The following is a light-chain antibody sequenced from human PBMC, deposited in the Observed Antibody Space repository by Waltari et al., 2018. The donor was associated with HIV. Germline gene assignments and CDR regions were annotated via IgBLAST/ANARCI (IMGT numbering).Light chain of an antibody. CDR2: EVF. CDR3: TSYAGRNTLV. Sequence: QSALTQPPSASGSPGQSVPISCTGKTSAVGAYTYVSWSKQHPGKAPKLMIYEVFKRPSGVPDRFSGSKSGNTASLTVSGLQAEDEADYYCTSYAGRNTLVFGGGTKLTVL. V-gene: IGLV2-8*01. J-gene: IGLJ2*01. CDR1: TSAVGAYTY.